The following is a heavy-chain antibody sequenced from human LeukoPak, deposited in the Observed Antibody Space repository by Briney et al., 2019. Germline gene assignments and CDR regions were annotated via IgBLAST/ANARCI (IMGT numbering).Heavy chain of an antibody. J-gene: IGHJ4*02. CDR1: GFTFSIYA. CDR2: ITSSGTGT. CDR3: AKDRPNYYDSSGHYYRRNGDY. V-gene: IGHV3-23*01. D-gene: IGHD3-22*01. Sequence: PGGSLRLSCAASGFTFSIYAMSWVRQAPGKGLEWVSSITSSGTGTFYADSVKGRFTISRDNSENTLYLQMNSQRAEDTAVYYCAKDRPNYYDSSGHYYRRNGDYWGQGTLVTVSS.